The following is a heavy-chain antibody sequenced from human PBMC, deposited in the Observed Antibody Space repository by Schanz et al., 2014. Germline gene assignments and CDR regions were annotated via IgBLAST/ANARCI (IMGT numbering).Heavy chain of an antibody. D-gene: IGHD3-10*01. CDR1: GFSVGNKY. Sequence: VQVVQSGGGLVQPGGSLRLSCAASGFSVGNKYMNWVRQAPGKGLEWVSYIRSSSTPIYYADSVKGRFTISRDNSKNTLYLQMNSLRPEDTAVYYCARGGCGEVYYFDYWGQGTLVTVSS. V-gene: IGHV3-48*01. CDR3: ARGGCGEVYYFDY. CDR2: IRSSSTPI. J-gene: IGHJ4*02.